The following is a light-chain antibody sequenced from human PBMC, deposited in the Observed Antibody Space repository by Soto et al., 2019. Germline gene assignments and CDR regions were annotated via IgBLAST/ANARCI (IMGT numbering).Light chain of an antibody. CDR3: QQYNGWPLT. CDR1: QSISNY. Sequence: DVQMTQSPSSLSASVGDRVTITCRSSQSISNYLNWYQQNPGKPPRVLIYGATNVQSGVPSRFSGSGSGTDFTLTISNLRPEDFATYYCQQYNGWPLTFGGGTKVEIK. V-gene: IGKV1-39*01. CDR2: GAT. J-gene: IGKJ4*01.